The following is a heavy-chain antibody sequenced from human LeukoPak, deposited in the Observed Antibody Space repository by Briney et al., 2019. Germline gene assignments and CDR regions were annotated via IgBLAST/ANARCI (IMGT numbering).Heavy chain of an antibody. CDR2: ISGDGGGT. D-gene: IGHD1-26*01. CDR3: AKARVGSKWDSVDY. J-gene: IGHJ4*02. V-gene: IGHV3-43*02. CDR1: GFTFDDCA. Sequence: PGGSLRLSCAASGFTFDDCAMHWVRQAPGKGLEWFSLISGDGGGTYYADSVKGRFTISRDNSKNSLYLQMNSLRTEDTALYYCAKARVGSKWDSVDYWGQGILVTVSS.